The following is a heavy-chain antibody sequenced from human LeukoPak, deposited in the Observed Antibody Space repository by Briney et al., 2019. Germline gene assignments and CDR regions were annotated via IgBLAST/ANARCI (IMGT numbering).Heavy chain of an antibody. J-gene: IGHJ4*02. D-gene: IGHD5-24*01. CDR1: GFTFSSYS. V-gene: IGHV3-48*02. CDR2: VSSSGTTT. CDR3: ARADRDGNKRFLD. Sequence: GGFLRLSCAASGFTFSSYSVIWARQAPGKGLEWVSYVSSSGTTTYYADSVKGRFTISRDNGKNLVSLQMNSLRDEDTAVYYCARADRDGNKRFLDWGQGTPVTVSS.